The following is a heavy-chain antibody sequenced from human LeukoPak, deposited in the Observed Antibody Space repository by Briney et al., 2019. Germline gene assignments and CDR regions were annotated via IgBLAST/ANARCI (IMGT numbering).Heavy chain of an antibody. CDR1: GGSISSYY. CDR2: IYYSGST. CDR3: ARAKSLYFYYYMDV. V-gene: IGHV4-59*01. Sequence: SETLSLTCNVSGGSISSYYWSWMRQPPGKGLEWIGYIYYSGSTNYNPSLKSRVTISVDTSKNQFSLKLSSVTAAGTAVYYCARAKSLYFYYYMDVWGKGTTVTVSS. J-gene: IGHJ6*03.